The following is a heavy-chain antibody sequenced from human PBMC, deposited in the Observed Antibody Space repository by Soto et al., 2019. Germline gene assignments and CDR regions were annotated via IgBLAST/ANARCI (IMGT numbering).Heavy chain of an antibody. D-gene: IGHD2-8*01. CDR2: IIPILGIA. V-gene: IGHV1-69*02. Sequence: QVQLVQSGAEVKNPGSSVKVSCKASGGTFSSYTISWVRQAPGQGLEWMGRIIPILGIANYAQKFQGRVTITADKSTSTAYMELSSLRSEDTAVYYCARAPQDCTNGVCSYYYYMDVWGKGTTVTVSS. J-gene: IGHJ6*03. CDR3: ARAPQDCTNGVCSYYYYMDV. CDR1: GGTFSSYT.